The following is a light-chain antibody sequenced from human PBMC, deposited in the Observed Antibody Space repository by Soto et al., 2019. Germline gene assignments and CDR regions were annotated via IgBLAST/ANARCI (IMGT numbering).Light chain of an antibody. CDR3: QQFNNWPPWT. Sequence: DIVMTQSPATLSVSPGERVTLSCRASQSISINLAWYQQKPGQAPRLLIYGASTRATGIPARFSGSGSGTEFTLTISSLQSEDFAVYYCQQFNNWPPWTFGPGTKVAIK. CDR2: GAS. J-gene: IGKJ1*01. V-gene: IGKV3-15*01. CDR1: QSISIN.